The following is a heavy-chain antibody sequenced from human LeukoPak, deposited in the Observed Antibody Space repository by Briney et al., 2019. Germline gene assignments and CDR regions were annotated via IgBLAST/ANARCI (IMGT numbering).Heavy chain of an antibody. J-gene: IGHJ4*02. CDR3: ARAIRRGPAGHFDY. Sequence: PGGSLRLSCAVSGLTYSAQYMSWIRQAPGKGLEWISYISNSGSYTNYADSVRGRFTISRDNAENSLFLQMNSLRAEDTAVYYCARAIRRGPAGHFDYWGQGTLVTVSS. D-gene: IGHD5-12*01. V-gene: IGHV3-11*03. CDR1: GLTYSAQY. CDR2: ISNSGSYT.